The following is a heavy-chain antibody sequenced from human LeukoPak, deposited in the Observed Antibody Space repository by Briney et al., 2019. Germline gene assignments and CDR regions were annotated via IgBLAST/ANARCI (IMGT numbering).Heavy chain of an antibody. D-gene: IGHD3-9*01. CDR2: IIPILGIA. V-gene: IGHV1-69*04. CDR3: ARSGNVLRYFDWIFPFDN. CDR1: GGTFSSYA. Sequence: SVKVSCKASGGTFSSYAISWVRQAPGQGLEWMGRIIPILGIANYAQKFQGRVTITADKSTSTAYMELSSLRSEDTAVYYCARSGNVLRYFDWIFPFDNWGQGTQVTVSS. J-gene: IGHJ4*02.